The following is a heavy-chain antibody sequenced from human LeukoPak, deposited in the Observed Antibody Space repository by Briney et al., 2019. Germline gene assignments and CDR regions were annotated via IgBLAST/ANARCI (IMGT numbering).Heavy chain of an antibody. Sequence: QAGGSLRLSCAASGFTFSTYAMSWVRQAPGKGLEWVSAISGSGGSTYYADSVKGRFTISRDNSKNTLYLQMNSLRAEDTSIYFCAKALEQKTVIALDSWGQGTLVTVSS. CDR3: AKALEQKTVIALDS. CDR1: GFTFSTYA. J-gene: IGHJ4*02. D-gene: IGHD6-13*01. V-gene: IGHV3-23*01. CDR2: ISGSGGST.